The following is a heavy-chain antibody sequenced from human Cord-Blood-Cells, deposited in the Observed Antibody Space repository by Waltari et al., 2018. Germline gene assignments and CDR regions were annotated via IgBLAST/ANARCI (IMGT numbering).Heavy chain of an antibody. CDR3: ARGGYDWHDAFDI. CDR2: IIPIFGTA. Sequence: QVQLVQSGAAVKKPGSSVKVSCKASAGPFSRYAISWVRQAPGQGLEWMGGIIPIFGTANYAQKFQGRVTITADESTSTAYMELSSLRSEDTAVYYCARGGYDWHDAFDIWGQGTMVTVSS. J-gene: IGHJ3*02. CDR1: AGPFSRYA. V-gene: IGHV1-69*01. D-gene: IGHD5-12*01.